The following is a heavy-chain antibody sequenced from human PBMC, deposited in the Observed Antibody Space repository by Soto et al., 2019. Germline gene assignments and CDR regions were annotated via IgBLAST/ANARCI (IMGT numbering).Heavy chain of an antibody. J-gene: IGHJ4*02. CDR2: ISWNSGSI. CDR3: AKDIGLREGNFDY. Sequence: PGGSLRLSCAASGFTFDDYAMHWVRQAPGKGLEWVSGISWNSGSIGYADSVKGRFTISRDNAKNSLYLQMNSLRAEDTALYYCAKDIGLREGNFDYWGQGTLVTVSS. D-gene: IGHD4-17*01. CDR1: GFTFDDYA. V-gene: IGHV3-9*01.